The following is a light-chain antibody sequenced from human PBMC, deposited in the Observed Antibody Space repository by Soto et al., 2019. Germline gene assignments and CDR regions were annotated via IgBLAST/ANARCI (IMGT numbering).Light chain of an antibody. V-gene: IGKV1-33*01. CDR2: DAS. CDR1: QDMNIN. CDR3: QQYDILPIT. Sequence: DTQMTQSPSSLFASVGDRVTITCQSTQDMNININWYQQQPGKAPNPLIYDASNLEIGVPSRFSGSGSGTHFTFTISSLQTEHIGTYYCQQYDILPITFGRGTRLEI. J-gene: IGKJ5*01.